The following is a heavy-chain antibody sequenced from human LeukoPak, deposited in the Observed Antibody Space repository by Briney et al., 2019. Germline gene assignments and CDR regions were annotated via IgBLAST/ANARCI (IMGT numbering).Heavy chain of an antibody. J-gene: IGHJ3*02. CDR3: ARGQKAFDI. V-gene: IGHV4-59*01. CDR1: GGSISSYY. CDR2: IYYSGYT. Sequence: SETLSLTCTVSGGSISSYYWSWIRQPPGKGLEYIAYIYYSGYTNYNPSLKSRVTISVYTSKNQFSLQLSSVTAADTAIYYCARGQKAFDIWGQGTMVTVSS.